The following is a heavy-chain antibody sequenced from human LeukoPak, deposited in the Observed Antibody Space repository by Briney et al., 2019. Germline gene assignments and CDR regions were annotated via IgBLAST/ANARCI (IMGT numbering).Heavy chain of an antibody. D-gene: IGHD7-27*01. CDR2: IYSGGST. Sequence: GGSLRLSCAASGFTFSGSAMHWVRQASGKGLEWVSVIYSGGSTYYADSVKGRFTISRDNSKNTLYLQMNSLRAEDTAVYYCARDQELGIEGWGQGTLVTVSS. J-gene: IGHJ4*02. CDR1: GFTFSGSA. V-gene: IGHV3-66*01. CDR3: ARDQELGIEG.